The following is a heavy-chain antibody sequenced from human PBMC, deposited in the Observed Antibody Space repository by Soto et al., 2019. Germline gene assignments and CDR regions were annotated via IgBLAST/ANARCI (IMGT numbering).Heavy chain of an antibody. CDR1: GFTFSSYS. CDR2: ISSSSSYI. Sequence: GGSLRLSCAASGFTFSSYSMNWVRQAPGKGLEWVSSISSSSSYIYYADSVKGRFTISRDNAKNSLYLQMNSLRAEDTAVYYGARDRSSPRDYDFWSGYLYYYYYGMDVWGQGTTVTVSS. J-gene: IGHJ6*02. D-gene: IGHD3-3*01. V-gene: IGHV3-21*01. CDR3: ARDRSSPRDYDFWSGYLYYYYYGMDV.